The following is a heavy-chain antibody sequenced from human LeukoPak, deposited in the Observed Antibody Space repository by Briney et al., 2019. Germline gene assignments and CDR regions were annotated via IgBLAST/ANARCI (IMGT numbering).Heavy chain of an antibody. CDR1: GFTFDDYA. J-gene: IGHJ4*02. D-gene: IGHD6-13*01. CDR3: VKGSSHSTAREFDY. V-gene: IGHV3-9*03. Sequence: GGSLRLSCAASGFTFDDYAMHWVRQAPGKGLEWVSGMNWNSGSIGYADSVKGRFSISRDNTKSSLYLHMNSLRTEDMALYYCVKGSSHSTAREFDYWGQGTLVTVSA. CDR2: MNWNSGSI.